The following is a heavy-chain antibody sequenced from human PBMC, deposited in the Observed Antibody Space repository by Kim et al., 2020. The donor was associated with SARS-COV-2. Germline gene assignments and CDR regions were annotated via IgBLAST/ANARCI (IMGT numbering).Heavy chain of an antibody. CDR3: ARARSITMIVVVITYFDY. J-gene: IGHJ4*02. Sequence: LKRRVTISVDTSKNQFSLKLSSVPAADTAVYYCARARSITMIVVVITYFDYWGQGTLVTVSS. D-gene: IGHD3-22*01. V-gene: IGHV4-31*02.